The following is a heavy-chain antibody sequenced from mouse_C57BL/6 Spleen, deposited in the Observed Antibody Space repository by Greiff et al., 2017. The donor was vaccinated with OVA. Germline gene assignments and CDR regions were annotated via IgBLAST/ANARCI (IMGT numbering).Heavy chain of an antibody. Sequence: QVDVKQSVAELVKPGASVKLSCKASGYTFTSYWMHWVKQRPGRGLEWIGRIDPNSGGTKYNEKFKSKATLTVDKPSSTAYMQLSSLTSEDSAVYYCARGYYGSSYRYFDVWGTGTTVTVSS. V-gene: IGHV1-72*01. CDR3: ARGYYGSSYRYFDV. CDR1: GYTFTSYW. J-gene: IGHJ1*03. CDR2: IDPNSGGT. D-gene: IGHD1-1*01.